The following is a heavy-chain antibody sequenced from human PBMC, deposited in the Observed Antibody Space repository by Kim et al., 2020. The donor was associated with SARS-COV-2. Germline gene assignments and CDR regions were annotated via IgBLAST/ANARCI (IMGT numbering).Heavy chain of an antibody. V-gene: IGHV4-61*02. Sequence: SETLSLTCTVSGGSISSGSYYWSWIRQPAGKGLEWIGRIYTSGSTNYNPSLKSRVTISVDTSKNQFSLKLSSVTAADTAVYYCARVLPLVRGVIEAFDIWGQGTMVTVSS. J-gene: IGHJ3*02. CDR2: IYTSGST. D-gene: IGHD3-10*01. CDR1: GGSISSGSYY. CDR3: ARVLPLVRGVIEAFDI.